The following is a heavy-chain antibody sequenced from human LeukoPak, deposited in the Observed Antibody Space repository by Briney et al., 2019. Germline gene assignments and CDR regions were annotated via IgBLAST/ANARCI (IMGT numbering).Heavy chain of an antibody. CDR2: ISGSGGTT. D-gene: IGHD6-19*01. J-gene: IGHJ4*02. Sequence: GGSLRLSCAASGFTFRTHAMSWVRQAPGKGLEWVSAISGSGGTTYYADSVKGRFTISRDNSKNTLYLQMNSLRADDTAVYYCAKGWDSSGPDWGQGPLLTVSS. CDR3: AKGWDSSGPD. V-gene: IGHV3-23*01. CDR1: GFTFRTHA.